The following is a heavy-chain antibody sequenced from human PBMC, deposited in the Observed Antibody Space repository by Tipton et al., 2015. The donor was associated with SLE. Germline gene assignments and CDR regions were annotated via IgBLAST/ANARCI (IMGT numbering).Heavy chain of an antibody. CDR3: ARRRIGYSSGWDPWFDP. D-gene: IGHD6-19*01. CDR1: GGSISSSSYY. CDR2: IYYSGST. V-gene: IGHV4-39*01. Sequence: TLSLTCTVSGGSISSSSYYWGWIRQPPGKGLEWIGSIYYSGSTYYNPSLKSRVTISVDTSKNQFSLKLSSVTAADTAVYYCARRRIGYSSGWDPWFDPWGQGTLVTVSS. J-gene: IGHJ5*02.